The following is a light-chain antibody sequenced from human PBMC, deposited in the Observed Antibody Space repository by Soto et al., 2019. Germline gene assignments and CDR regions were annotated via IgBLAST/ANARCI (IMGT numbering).Light chain of an antibody. CDR2: GAS. V-gene: IGKV1-39*01. CDR3: QQSHSAPLT. CDR1: QSISRH. J-gene: IGKJ4*01. Sequence: DIQMTQSPASLSASVGDRVTITCRASQSISRHLNWYQQKPGKAPKLLIYGASSLQSGVPSRISGSGSGTDFTLSISSLQPEDFATYYCQQSHSAPLTFGGGTKVDIK.